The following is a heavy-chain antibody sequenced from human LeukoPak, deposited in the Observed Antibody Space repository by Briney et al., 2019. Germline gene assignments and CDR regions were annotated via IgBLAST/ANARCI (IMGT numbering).Heavy chain of an antibody. CDR3: ARDRGSSSWYVDY. CDR2: IWYDGSNK. Sequence: PGRSLRLSCAASGFTFSSYGMHWVRQAPGKGLEGVAVIWYDGSNKYYADSVKGRFTISRDNSKNTLYLQMNSLRAEDTAVYYCARDRGSSSWYVDYWGQGTRVTVSS. J-gene: IGHJ4*02. CDR1: GFTFSSYG. V-gene: IGHV3-33*01. D-gene: IGHD6-13*01.